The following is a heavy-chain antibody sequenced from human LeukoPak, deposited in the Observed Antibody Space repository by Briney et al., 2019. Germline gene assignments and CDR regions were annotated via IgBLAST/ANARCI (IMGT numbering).Heavy chain of an antibody. CDR3: ARDLGGDYDYVWGSRDD. Sequence: ASVKVSCKASGYTFTSYYMHWVRQAPGQGLEWMGRINPNSGGINYAQKFQGRVTMTRDTSISTAYMELSRLRSDDTAVYYCARDLGGDYDYVWGSRDDWGQGTLVTVSS. CDR1: GYTFTSYY. CDR2: INPNSGGI. V-gene: IGHV1-2*06. J-gene: IGHJ4*02. D-gene: IGHD3-16*01.